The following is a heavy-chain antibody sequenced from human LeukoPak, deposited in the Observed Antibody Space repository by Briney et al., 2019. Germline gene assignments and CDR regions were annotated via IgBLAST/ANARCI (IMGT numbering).Heavy chain of an antibody. Sequence: SETLSLTCTVSGYSISNGYYWDWIRQPPGRGLEWIGNIYRSGSTSYNQSITSRVTISVDTSTNHFSLRVNSVPYADTAVYYCARRHSSGWFYYWGQGTLVTVSS. CDR1: GYSISNGYY. CDR3: ARRHSSGWFYY. V-gene: IGHV4-38-2*02. CDR2: IYRSGST. D-gene: IGHD6-19*01. J-gene: IGHJ4*02.